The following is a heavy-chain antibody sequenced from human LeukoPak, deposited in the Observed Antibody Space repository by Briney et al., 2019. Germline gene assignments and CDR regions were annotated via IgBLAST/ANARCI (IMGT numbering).Heavy chain of an antibody. Sequence: GGSLRLSCAVSGFTFSNYAMHWVRQAPGKGLEWVAAISYSGTKESYADSVKGRFTLSRDISKSTLYLQMSSLRVGDTAVYYCARGGGRVSTVELDYWGQGTLVTVSS. J-gene: IGHJ4*02. D-gene: IGHD5/OR15-5a*01. CDR1: GFTFSNYA. CDR3: ARGGGRVSTVELDY. V-gene: IGHV3-30*04. CDR2: ISYSGTKE.